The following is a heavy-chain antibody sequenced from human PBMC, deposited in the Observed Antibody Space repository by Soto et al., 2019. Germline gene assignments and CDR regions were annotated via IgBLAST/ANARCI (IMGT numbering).Heavy chain of an antibody. CDR3: ARWACSGGSCYTYWFDP. CDR1: GYTITSYG. J-gene: IGHJ5*02. V-gene: IGHV1-18*01. Sequence: AAEKVSCKASGYTITSYGISWVRQAPGKGLEWMGWISAYNGNTNYAQKLQRRVTLTTDTSTSTAYLALRRLRPGDKAVYPCARWACSGGSCYTYWFDPWGEGTLVTVSS. D-gene: IGHD2-15*01. CDR2: ISAYNGNT.